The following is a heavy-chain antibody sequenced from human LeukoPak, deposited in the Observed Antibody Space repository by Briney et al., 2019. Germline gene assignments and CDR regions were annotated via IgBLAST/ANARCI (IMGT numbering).Heavy chain of an antibody. CDR1: GFTVSSNY. CDR3: ARALYYYDSSGYYTPG. Sequence: GGSLRLSCAASGFTVSSNYMSWVRQAPGKGLEWVSVIYSGGSTYYADSVKGRFTISRDNAKNSLYLQMNTLRAEDTAVYYCARALYYYDSSGYYTPGWGQGTLVTVSS. J-gene: IGHJ4*02. D-gene: IGHD3-22*01. CDR2: IYSGGST. V-gene: IGHV3-53*01.